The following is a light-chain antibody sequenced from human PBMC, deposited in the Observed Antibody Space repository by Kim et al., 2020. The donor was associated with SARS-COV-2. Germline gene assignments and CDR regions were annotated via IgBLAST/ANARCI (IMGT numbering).Light chain of an antibody. CDR1: SSNIGSNT. CDR3: AAWDDSLNGWV. Sequence: GQTHTISCSGSSSNIGSNTVNWYQHPLGTAPNFLINRKEHRPSGVPARFSGSKSGNSASMAISGLQSEDEAEYYCAAWDDSLNGWVFGGGTQLTVL. V-gene: IGLV1-44*01. J-gene: IGLJ3*02. CDR2: RKE.